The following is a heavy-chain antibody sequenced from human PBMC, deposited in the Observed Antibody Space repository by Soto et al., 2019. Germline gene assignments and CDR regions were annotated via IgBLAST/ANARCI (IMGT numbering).Heavy chain of an antibody. J-gene: IGHJ6*02. D-gene: IGHD3-10*01. V-gene: IGHV4-4*02. Sequence: SETLSLTCAVSGGSISSSNWWSWVRQPPGKGLEWIGEIYHSGSTNYNPSLKSRVTISVDKSKNQFSLKLSSVTAADTAVYYCARVNYGSGSYYSYYYYGMDVWGQGTTVTVSS. CDR3: ARVNYGSGSYYSYYYYGMDV. CDR2: IYHSGST. CDR1: GGSISSSNW.